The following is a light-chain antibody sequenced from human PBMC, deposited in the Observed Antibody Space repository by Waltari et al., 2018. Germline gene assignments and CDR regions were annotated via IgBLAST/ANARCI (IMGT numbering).Light chain of an antibody. Sequence: DVVMTQSPLSLPVTLGPPASLSCRSSQIPVSRDGNPYLNWFPQRPGQSPRRLIYQVSDRDSGVPDRFSGSGSGTDFTLKISRVEAEDVGLYYCMQGTHWPWTFGQGTKVEIK. CDR1: QIPVSRDGNPY. CDR3: MQGTHWPWT. J-gene: IGKJ1*01. V-gene: IGKV2-30*01. CDR2: QVS.